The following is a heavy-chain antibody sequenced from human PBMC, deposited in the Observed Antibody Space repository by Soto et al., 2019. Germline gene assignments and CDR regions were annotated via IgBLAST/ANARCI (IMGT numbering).Heavy chain of an antibody. V-gene: IGHV5-51*01. CDR3: ARSAGDYGGVLFDS. J-gene: IGHJ4*01. D-gene: IGHD4-17*01. CDR1: GYSFTSYY. CDR2: IYPGDSDT. Sequence: ESLKISFQGSGYSFTSYYIAWVRQMPGRGLEWMGIIYPGDSDTSYSPSFQGQVTISADKSINTAFLQWNTLKASDTAIYYCARSAGDYGGVLFDSWGHGTLVTVSS.